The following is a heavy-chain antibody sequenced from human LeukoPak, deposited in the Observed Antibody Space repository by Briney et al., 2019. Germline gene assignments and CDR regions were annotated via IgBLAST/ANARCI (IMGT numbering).Heavy chain of an antibody. CDR3: ARESGSGWWDFDY. CDR2: IKQDGSEK. V-gene: IGHV3-7*01. D-gene: IGHD6-19*01. Sequence: GGSLRLSCAASGFTFSSYWMSWVRQAPGKGLEWVANIKQDGSEKYYVDSVKGRFTISRDNAKNSLYLQMNSLRAEDTAVYYCARESGSGWWDFDYWGQGTLVTVPS. J-gene: IGHJ4*02. CDR1: GFTFSSYW.